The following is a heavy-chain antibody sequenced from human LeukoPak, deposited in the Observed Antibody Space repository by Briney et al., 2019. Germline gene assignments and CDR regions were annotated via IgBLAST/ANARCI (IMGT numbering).Heavy chain of an antibody. Sequence: PGGSLRLSCAASGFTVSSNYMSWVRQAPGKGLEWVSVISSGGSTYYADSVKGRFTISRDNSKNTLYLQMNSLRAEDTAVYYCARGMVEYSSSSAYSFDYWGQGTLVTVSS. CDR1: GFTVSSNY. V-gene: IGHV3-53*01. J-gene: IGHJ4*02. CDR2: ISSGGST. CDR3: ARGMVEYSSSSAYSFDY. D-gene: IGHD6-6*01.